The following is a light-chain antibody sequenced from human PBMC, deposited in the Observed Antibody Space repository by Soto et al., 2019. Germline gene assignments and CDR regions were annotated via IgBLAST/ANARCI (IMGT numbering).Light chain of an antibody. J-gene: IGLJ2*01. Sequence: QSALTQPPSASGSPGQSVTISCTGTSSDVGGYNYVSWYQQHPGKAPKLMIYEVSKRPSRVPDRFSGSKSGNTASLTGSGLQAEDEAAYYCSSFAGSNDLLFGGGTKLTVL. CDR1: SSDVGGYNY. CDR3: SSFAGSNDLL. CDR2: EVS. V-gene: IGLV2-8*01.